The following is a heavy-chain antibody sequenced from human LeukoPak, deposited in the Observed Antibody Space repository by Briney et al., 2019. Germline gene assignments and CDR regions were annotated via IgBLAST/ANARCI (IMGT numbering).Heavy chain of an antibody. V-gene: IGHV4-39*01. D-gene: IGHD3-16*01. J-gene: IGHJ6*03. CDR2: IHFSGTT. CDR1: GGSISSSSYY. Sequence: SETLSLTCTVSGGSISSSSYYWGWIRQPPGGGLEWIGTIHFSGTTYYNPSLKSRVTISVDTSKSQVSLRLSSVTAADTAVYYCARHLYPKSYYYMDVWGKGTTVTVSS. CDR3: ARHLYPKSYYYMDV.